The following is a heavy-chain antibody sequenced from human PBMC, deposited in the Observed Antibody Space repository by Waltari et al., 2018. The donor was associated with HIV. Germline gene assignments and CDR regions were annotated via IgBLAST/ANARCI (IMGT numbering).Heavy chain of an antibody. D-gene: IGHD3-22*01. J-gene: IGHJ3*02. CDR3: ARDPGGNYDSFAVDI. CDR2: ISGSPSYI. V-gene: IGHV3-21*01. CDR1: GFTFSRYS. Sequence: ELQLVESGGGLVKPGGSLRLSCATSGFTFSRYSMHWFRQAPGKGRGWVSSISGSPSYIYYADSVKGRFTISRDNANNSLYLQMNILRAADTAVYYCARDPGGNYDSFAVDIWGQGTMVTVSS.